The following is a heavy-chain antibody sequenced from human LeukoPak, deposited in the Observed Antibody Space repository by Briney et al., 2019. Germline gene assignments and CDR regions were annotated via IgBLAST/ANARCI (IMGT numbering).Heavy chain of an antibody. J-gene: IGHJ4*02. CDR3: ARATSSGWLSPNFDY. D-gene: IGHD6-19*01. V-gene: IGHV4-59*01. CDR2: IYYSGIT. CDR1: GGPISSYQ. Sequence: KPSETLSLTCPVPGGPISSYQWGWTRQPPGKGLEWMGYIYYSGITNYNPSLKSRVTISVDTSKNPFSLKMSSVTAADTAVYYCARATSSGWLSPNFDYWGQGTLVTVS.